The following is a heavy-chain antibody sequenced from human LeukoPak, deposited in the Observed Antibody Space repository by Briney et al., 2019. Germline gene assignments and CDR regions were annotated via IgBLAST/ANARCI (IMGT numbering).Heavy chain of an antibody. D-gene: IGHD3-10*01. CDR2: ISSSSSYI. CDR3: AREIGELLATWYYYYGMDV. V-gene: IGHV3-21*01. J-gene: IGHJ6*02. CDR1: GFTFSSYS. Sequence: PGGSLRLSCAASGFTFSSYSMNWVRQAPGKGLAWVSSISSSSSYIYYADSVKGRFTISRDNAKNSLYLQMNSLRAEDTAVYYCAREIGELLATWYYYYGMDVWGQGTTVTVSS.